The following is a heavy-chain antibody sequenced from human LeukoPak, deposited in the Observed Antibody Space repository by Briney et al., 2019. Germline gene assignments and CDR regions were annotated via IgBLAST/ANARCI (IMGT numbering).Heavy chain of an antibody. D-gene: IGHD3-22*01. V-gene: IGHV3-33*01. CDR1: GFTFSSYG. CDR3: ARSHYYDSSGYPNWFDP. Sequence: PGGSLRLSCAASGFTFSSYGMHWVRQAPGKGLEWVAVIWYDGSNKYYADSVKGRFTISRDNSKNTLYLQMNSLRAEDTAVYYCARSHYYDSSGYPNWFDPWGQRTMVTVS. CDR2: IWYDGSNK. J-gene: IGHJ5*02.